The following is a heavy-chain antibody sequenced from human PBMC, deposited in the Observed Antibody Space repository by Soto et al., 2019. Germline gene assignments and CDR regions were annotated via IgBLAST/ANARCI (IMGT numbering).Heavy chain of an antibody. V-gene: IGHV1-18*01. J-gene: IGHJ6*02. CDR2: ISAYNGNT. CDR3: ARDYPYYYDSSGYYYHYYYGMDV. CDR1: GYTFTRYG. Sequence: ASVKVSCKASGYTFTRYGISWLRQAPGQGLEWMGWISAYNGNTNYAQKLQGRVTMTTDTSTSTAYMELRSLRSDDTAVYYCARDYPYYYDSSGYYYHYYYGMDVWGQGTTVTV. D-gene: IGHD3-22*01.